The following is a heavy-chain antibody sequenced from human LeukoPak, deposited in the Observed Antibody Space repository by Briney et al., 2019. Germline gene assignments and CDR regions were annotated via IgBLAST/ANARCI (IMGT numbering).Heavy chain of an antibody. CDR3: ATGLRNGFEI. CDR1: GFTFSSVR. D-gene: IGHD2-8*01. J-gene: IGHJ3*02. V-gene: IGHV3-15*06. CDR2: VKLNIDGATT. Sequence: GGSLRLSCAASGFTFSSVRMTWVRQPPGKGLEWVGRVKLNIDGATTNCSAPVKGRFTISRDDSKDTLYLQMNSLKTEDTALYYCATGLRNGFEIWGQGTMVTVSS.